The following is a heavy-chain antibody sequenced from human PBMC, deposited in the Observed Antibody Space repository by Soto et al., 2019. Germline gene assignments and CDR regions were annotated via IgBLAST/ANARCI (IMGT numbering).Heavy chain of an antibody. J-gene: IGHJ3*02. CDR3: ARNSGEYEVFDI. D-gene: IGHD4-17*01. V-gene: IGHV3-33*01. Sequence: PGGSLPLSCAASGFNFRSYGMHWVRQAPGKGLEWLAVIWDDGRTTYYADSVKGRFTISRDNPKNTLSLQMNSLRVEDTAMFYCARNSGEYEVFDIWGQGTLVSVSS. CDR1: GFNFRSYG. CDR2: IWDDGRTT.